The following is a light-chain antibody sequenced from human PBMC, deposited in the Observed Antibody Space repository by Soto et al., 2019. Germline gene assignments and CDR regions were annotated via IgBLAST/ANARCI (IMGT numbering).Light chain of an antibody. CDR3: TSYAGGNNV. Sequence: QSALTQPPSASGSPGQSVTISCSGTSSDVGAYNYVSWYQQHPGKVPKLMVYEVNKRPSGVPDRFSGSKSGNTASLTVSGLQAEDEADYYCTSYAGGNNVFGTGTKVNVL. J-gene: IGLJ1*01. CDR1: SSDVGAYNY. V-gene: IGLV2-8*01. CDR2: EVN.